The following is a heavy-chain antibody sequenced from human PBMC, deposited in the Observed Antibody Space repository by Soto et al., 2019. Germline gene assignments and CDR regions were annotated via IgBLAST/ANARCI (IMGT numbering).Heavy chain of an antibody. J-gene: IGHJ4*02. CDR1: GGSVSSGSYY. V-gene: IGHV4-61*01. CDR3: ARDSLEGVNFGY. D-gene: IGHD1-1*01. CDR2: IYYSGST. Sequence: QVQLQESGPGLVKPSETLSLTCTVSGGSVSSGSYYWSWIRQPPGKGLEWIGYIYYSGSTNYNPSLKSRVTISVDTSKNQFSLKLSSVTAADTAVYYCARDSLEGVNFGYWGQGTLVTVSS.